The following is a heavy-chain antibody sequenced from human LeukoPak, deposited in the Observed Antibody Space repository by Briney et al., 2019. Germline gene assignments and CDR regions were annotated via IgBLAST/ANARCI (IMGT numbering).Heavy chain of an antibody. CDR1: GFTFSSYE. D-gene: IGHD4-17*01. CDR2: ISSSGSTI. Sequence: QAGGSLRLSCAASGFTFSSYEMNWVRQAPGKGLEWVSYISSSGSTIYYADSVKGRFTISRDNAKNSLYLQMNSLRAEDTAVYYCARPLGKNYGDYFHWGQGTLVTVSS. CDR3: ARPLGKNYGDYFH. J-gene: IGHJ4*02. V-gene: IGHV3-48*03.